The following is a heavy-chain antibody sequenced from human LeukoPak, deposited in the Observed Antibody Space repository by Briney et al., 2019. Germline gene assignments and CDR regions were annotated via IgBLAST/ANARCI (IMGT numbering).Heavy chain of an antibody. Sequence: ASVKVSCKASGYTFTSYAMHWVRQAPGQRLEWMGWINAGNGNTKYSQKFQGRVTITRDTSASTAYMELSSLRSEDTAVYYCARGLGGSYLPNWFDPRGQGTLVTVSS. CDR3: ARGLGGSYLPNWFDP. CDR2: INAGNGNT. V-gene: IGHV1-3*01. D-gene: IGHD1-26*01. CDR1: GYTFTSYA. J-gene: IGHJ5*02.